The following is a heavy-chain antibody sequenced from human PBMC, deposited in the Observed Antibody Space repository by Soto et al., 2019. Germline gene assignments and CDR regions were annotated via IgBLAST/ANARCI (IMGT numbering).Heavy chain of an antibody. Sequence: EVQLLESGGGLVQPGGSLRLSCAASGFTFSSYAMSWVRQAPGKGLEWVSAISGSGGSTYYADSVKGRFTISRDNSKNTLYLQMNSLRAEDTAVYYCAKEAARRRVYYYYYYMDVWGKGTTVTVSS. J-gene: IGHJ6*03. CDR2: ISGSGGST. D-gene: IGHD6-6*01. V-gene: IGHV3-23*01. CDR3: AKEAARRRVYYYYYYMDV. CDR1: GFTFSSYA.